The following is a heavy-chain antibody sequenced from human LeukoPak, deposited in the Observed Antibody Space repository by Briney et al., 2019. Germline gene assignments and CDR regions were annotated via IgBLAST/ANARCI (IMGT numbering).Heavy chain of an antibody. V-gene: IGHV3-74*01. J-gene: IGHJ4*02. CDR3: ARDGSLPYY. CDR1: GFNFSNHW. Sequence: GGSLRLSCAASGFNFSNHWMHWVRQTPGKGLVWVSRIISDVSSTSYADSVKGRFTISRDNAKSTLYLQMNSLRAEDTAVYYCARDGSLPYYWGQGTLVTVSS. CDR2: IISDVSST.